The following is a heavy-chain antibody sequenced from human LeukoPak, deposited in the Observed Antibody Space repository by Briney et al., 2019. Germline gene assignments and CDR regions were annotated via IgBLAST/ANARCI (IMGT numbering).Heavy chain of an antibody. Sequence: SETLSLTRTVSGGSISSHYWSWIRQPPGKGLEWIGYIYYSGSTNYNPSLKSRVTISVDTSKNQFSLKLSSVTAADTAVYYCARVNYYNSSGYYPAYYYYYMDVWGKGTTVTVSS. CDR3: ARVNYYNSSGYYPAYYYYYMDV. CDR2: IYYSGST. J-gene: IGHJ6*03. V-gene: IGHV4-59*11. CDR1: GGSISSHY. D-gene: IGHD3-22*01.